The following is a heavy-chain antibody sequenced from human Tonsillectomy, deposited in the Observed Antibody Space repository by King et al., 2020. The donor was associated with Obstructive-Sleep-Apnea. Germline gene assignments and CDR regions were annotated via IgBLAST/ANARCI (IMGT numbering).Heavy chain of an antibody. CDR2: SDPIASYT. Sequence: EVQLVESGAEVKKPGESLRISCKGSGYSFTNYWINWVRQMPGKGLEWRGRSDPIASYTNFSPSFQGHVTISADRSISTVYLQWSGLKASDTAMYYCARQDTYSSGQYYFDYWGQGTLVTVSS. CDR3: ARQDTYSSGQYYFDY. CDR1: GYSFTNYW. D-gene: IGHD6-19*01. V-gene: IGHV5-10-1*03. J-gene: IGHJ4*02.